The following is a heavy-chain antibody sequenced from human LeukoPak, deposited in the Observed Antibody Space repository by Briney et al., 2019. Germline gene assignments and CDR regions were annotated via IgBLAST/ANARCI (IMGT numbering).Heavy chain of an antibody. CDR2: IKQDGSEN. V-gene: IGHV3-7*01. CDR1: GFTLSSYW. CDR3: ARTQTYYDFWSGPSDPYFDY. Sequence: LRLSCAAYGFTLSSYWRSWVRRDRGKGMEWVASIKQDGSENNYVDSVKGRFTISRDNANNSLYLQMNSLRAEDTAVYYCARTQTYYDFWSGPSDPYFDYWRQGTLVTVFS. J-gene: IGHJ4*02. D-gene: IGHD3-3*01.